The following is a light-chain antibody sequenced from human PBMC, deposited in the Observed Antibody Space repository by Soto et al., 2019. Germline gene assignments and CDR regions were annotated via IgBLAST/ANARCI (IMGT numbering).Light chain of an antibody. V-gene: IGKV1-39*01. CDR2: AAY. CDR1: QSIDIF. CDR3: QQSYSAPVT. J-gene: IGKJ1*01. Sequence: DIQMTQSPSSLSASVGDRVTITCRASQSIDIFLNWYQQKPGKAPKLLILAAYTLQSGVPSRFSGSGSGADFTLTITTLQPEDFATYYCQQSYSAPVTFGQGTKVEIK.